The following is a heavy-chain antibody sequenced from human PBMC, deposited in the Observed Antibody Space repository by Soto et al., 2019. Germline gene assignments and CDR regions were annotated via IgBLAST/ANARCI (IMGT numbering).Heavy chain of an antibody. Sequence: PCETLSLTCTVSGGSISSDYWSWIRQPPGKGLEWIGYIYYSGSTNYNPSLKSRVTISVDASKNQFSLKLSSVTAADTAVYYCARSTLNWFDPWGQGTLVTVSS. D-gene: IGHD1-26*01. CDR1: GGSISSDY. J-gene: IGHJ5*02. V-gene: IGHV4-59*01. CDR3: ARSTLNWFDP. CDR2: IYYSGST.